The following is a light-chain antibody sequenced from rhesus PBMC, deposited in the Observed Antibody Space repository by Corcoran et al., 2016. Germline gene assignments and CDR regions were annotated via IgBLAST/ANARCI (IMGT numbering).Light chain of an antibody. CDR3: QHAYGAPIT. Sequence: DIQMTQSPSSLSASVGDRVTITCRASENVNNYLHWYQQKPGKAPKLRIYKASTLQTGVPSRFSGSGSGTDYTLTISNLQPEDVATYYCQHAYGAPITFGPGTKLEIK. CDR2: KAS. V-gene: IGKV1-74*01. J-gene: IGKJ3*01. CDR1: ENVNNY.